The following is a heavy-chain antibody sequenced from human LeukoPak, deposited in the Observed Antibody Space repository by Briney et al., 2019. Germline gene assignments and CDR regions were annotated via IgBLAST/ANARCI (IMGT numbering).Heavy chain of an antibody. J-gene: IGHJ3*02. Sequence: NPSETLSLTCAVYGGSFSGYYWTWIRQPPGKGLEWIGEINHSGSTNYNPSLKSRVTISVDTSKNQFSLKLSSVTAADTAVYYCARETSGSNDAFDIRGQGTMVTVSS. CDR1: GGSFSGYY. D-gene: IGHD1-26*01. V-gene: IGHV4-34*01. CDR3: ARETSGSNDAFDI. CDR2: INHSGST.